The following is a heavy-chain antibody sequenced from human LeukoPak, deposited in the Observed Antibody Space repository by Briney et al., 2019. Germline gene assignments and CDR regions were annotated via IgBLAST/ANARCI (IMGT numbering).Heavy chain of an antibody. V-gene: IGHV4-59*01. Sequence: SETLSLTCTVSGVSISSYYWSWIRQPPGKGLEWIGYIYYSGSTNYNPSLKSRVTISVDTSKNQFSLKLSSVTAADTAVYYCARERYSSSWEPDYFDYWGQGTLVTVS. J-gene: IGHJ4*02. CDR1: GVSISSYY. CDR3: ARERYSSSWEPDYFDY. CDR2: IYYSGST. D-gene: IGHD6-13*01.